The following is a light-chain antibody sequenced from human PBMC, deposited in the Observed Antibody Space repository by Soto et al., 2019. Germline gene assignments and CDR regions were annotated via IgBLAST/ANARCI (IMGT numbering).Light chain of an antibody. CDR2: GIS. V-gene: IGLV1-40*01. J-gene: IGLJ2*01. CDR1: SSNIGAGYD. Sequence: QSVLTQPPSVSGAPGQRVTISCTGSSSNIGAGYDVHWYQQLPGTAPKLLIYGISNRPSGVPDRFSGSKSGTSASLAITGLQAEDEADYYCQSYDSSLSVHVVFGGGTKVTVL. CDR3: QSYDSSLSVHVV.